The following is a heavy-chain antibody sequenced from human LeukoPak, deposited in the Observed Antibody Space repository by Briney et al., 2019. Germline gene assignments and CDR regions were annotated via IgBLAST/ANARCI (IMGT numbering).Heavy chain of an antibody. V-gene: IGHV3-48*04. CDR3: ARDGGYTADY. D-gene: IGHD6-13*01. Sequence: PGGSLRLSCAASGFTFSSYSMNWVRQAPGKGLEWVSYISSSSSTIYYADSVKGRFTISRDNAKNSLYLQMNSLRAEDTAVYYCARDGGYTADYWGQGTLVTVSS. CDR2: ISSSSSTI. J-gene: IGHJ4*02. CDR1: GFTFSSYS.